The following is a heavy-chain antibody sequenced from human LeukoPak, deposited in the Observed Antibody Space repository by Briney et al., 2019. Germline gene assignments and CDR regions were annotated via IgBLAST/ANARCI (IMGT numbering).Heavy chain of an antibody. CDR2: INHSGST. CDR3: ATLRPGATYYYYGMDV. V-gene: IGHV4-34*01. Sequence: SETLSLTCAVYVGSFSGYYWSWIRQPPGKGLEWIGEINHSGSTNYNPSLKSRVTISVDTSKNQFSLKLSSVTAADTAVYYCATLRPGATYYYYGMDVWGKGTTVTVSS. CDR1: VGSFSGYY. J-gene: IGHJ6*04. D-gene: IGHD1-26*01.